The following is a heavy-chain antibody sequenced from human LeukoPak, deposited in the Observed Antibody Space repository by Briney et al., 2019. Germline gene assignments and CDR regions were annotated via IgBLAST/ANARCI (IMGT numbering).Heavy chain of an antibody. V-gene: IGHV3-15*01. J-gene: IGHJ3*02. D-gene: IGHD3-10*01. CDR3: TTDYGSGSYYLRDDAFDI. CDR1: GFTFSSYW. CDR2: IKSKTDGGTT. Sequence: GGSLRLSCAASGFTFSSYWMHWVRQAPGKGLEWVGRIKSKTDGGTTDYAAPVKGRFTISRDDSKNTLYLQMNSLKTEDTAVYYCTTDYGSGSYYLRDDAFDIWGQGTMVTVSS.